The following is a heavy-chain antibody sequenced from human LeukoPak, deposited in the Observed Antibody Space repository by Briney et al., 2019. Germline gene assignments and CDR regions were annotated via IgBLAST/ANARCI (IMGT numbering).Heavy chain of an antibody. J-gene: IGHJ5*02. V-gene: IGHV4-31*03. D-gene: IGHD3-22*01. CDR2: IYYSGST. Sequence: PSETLSLTCTVSGGSISSGGYYWSWIRQHPGKGLEWIGYIYYSGSTYYNPSLKSRVTISVDTSKNQFSLKLSSVTAADTAVYYCAREADDGSGYLYNWFDPWGQGTLVTVSS. CDR1: GGSISSGGYY. CDR3: AREADDGSGYLYNWFDP.